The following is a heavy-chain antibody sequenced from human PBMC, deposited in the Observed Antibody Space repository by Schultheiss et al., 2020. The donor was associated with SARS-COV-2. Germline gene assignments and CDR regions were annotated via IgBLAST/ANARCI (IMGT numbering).Heavy chain of an antibody. D-gene: IGHD1-14*01. V-gene: IGHV4-38-2*01. CDR2: IYYSGST. CDR3: ARRRNHYYMDV. J-gene: IGHJ6*03. Sequence: SETLSLTCAVSGYSISSGHFWGWMRQPPGKGLEWIGYIYYSGSTYYNPSLKSRVTISVDTSKNQFSLRLSSVTAADTAVYYCARRRNHYYMDVWGKGTTVTVSS. CDR1: GYSISSGHF.